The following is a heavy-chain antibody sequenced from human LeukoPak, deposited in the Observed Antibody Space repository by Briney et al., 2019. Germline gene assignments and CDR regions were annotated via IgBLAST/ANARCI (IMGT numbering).Heavy chain of an antibody. Sequence: GGSLRLSCEASGFTFSAYAMSWVRQAPGRGLEWVSSISGSGGSTYYADSVKGRFIISRDNSKNTLYLQMNSLGAEDTAVYYCASDLVAADNYFDYWGQGTLVTVSS. CDR1: GFTFSAYA. CDR3: ASDLVAADNYFDY. CDR2: ISGSGGST. V-gene: IGHV3-23*01. D-gene: IGHD5-12*01. J-gene: IGHJ4*02.